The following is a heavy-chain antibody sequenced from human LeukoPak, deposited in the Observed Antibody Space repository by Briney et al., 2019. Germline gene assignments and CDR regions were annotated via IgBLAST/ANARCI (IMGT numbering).Heavy chain of an antibody. D-gene: IGHD2-21*02. CDR3: VKTGTSDFRRNNWFDP. CDR2: ISSDESER. V-gene: IGHV3-30*18. J-gene: IGHJ5*02. Sequence: GGSLRLSCAASGFTFNTYGMHWVRQAPGKGLEWVAVISSDESERYYADSVKRRFSISRNNSKNTLYLQMNTLRAEDTAVYYCVKTGTSDFRRNNWFDPWGQGTLVTVSS. CDR1: GFTFNTYG.